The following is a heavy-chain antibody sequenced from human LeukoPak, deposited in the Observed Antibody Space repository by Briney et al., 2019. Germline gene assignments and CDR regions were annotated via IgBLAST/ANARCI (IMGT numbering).Heavy chain of an antibody. CDR2: IYYSGNT. CDR3: ASLDLFRPNYFDY. J-gene: IGHJ4*02. CDR1: GGSISSGDYY. V-gene: IGHV4-30-4*01. Sequence: PSETLSLTCTVSGGSISSGDYYWSWIRQPPGKGLEWIGYIYYSGNTYYNPSLKSRVTISVDTSKNQFSLKLSSVTAADTAVYYCASLDLFRPNYFDYWGQGTLVTVSS.